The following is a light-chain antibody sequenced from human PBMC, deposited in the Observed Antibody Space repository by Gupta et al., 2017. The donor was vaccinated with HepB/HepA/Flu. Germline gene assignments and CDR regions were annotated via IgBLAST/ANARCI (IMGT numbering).Light chain of an antibody. CDR1: QSFTSGY. J-gene: IGKJ4*01. V-gene: IGKV3-20*01. CDR2: GAS. CDR3: QHYDYSIPLS. Sequence: EIVLTQSPGTLSLSPGERATLSCRASQSFTSGYLAWYQQKPGQAPRLLIYGASSRATDIPDRFSSSGSGTDFTLTISRLEPEDVAVYYCQHYDYSIPLSFGGGTKVEMK.